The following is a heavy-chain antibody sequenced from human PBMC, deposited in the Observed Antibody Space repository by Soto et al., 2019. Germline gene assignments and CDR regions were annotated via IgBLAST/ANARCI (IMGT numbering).Heavy chain of an antibody. D-gene: IGHD6-13*01. CDR2: INPNSGGT. CDR3: ARGIAAGGYYGMDV. J-gene: IGHJ6*02. V-gene: IGHV1-2*02. CDR1: GYTFTGYY. Sequence: ASVKVSCKASGYTFTGYYMHWVRQAPGQGLEWMGWINPNSGGTNYAQKFQGRVTMTRDTSISTAYMELSRLRSDDTAVYYCARGIAAGGYYGMDVWGQGTTVTVSS.